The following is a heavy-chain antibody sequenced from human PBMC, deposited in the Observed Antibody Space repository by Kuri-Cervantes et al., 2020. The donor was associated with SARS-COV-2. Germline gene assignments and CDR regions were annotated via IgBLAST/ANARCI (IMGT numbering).Heavy chain of an antibody. CDR3: ARVVVPAANRDYYYMDV. V-gene: IGHV1-24*01. D-gene: IGHD2-2*01. CDR2: FDPEDGET. J-gene: IGHJ6*03. Sequence: ASVKVSCKVSGYTLTELSMHWVRQVPGKGLEWMGGFDPEDGETIYAQKFQGRVTMTEDTSTDTAYMELSSLRSEDTAVYYCARVVVPAANRDYYYMDVWGKGTTVTVSS. CDR1: GYTLTELS.